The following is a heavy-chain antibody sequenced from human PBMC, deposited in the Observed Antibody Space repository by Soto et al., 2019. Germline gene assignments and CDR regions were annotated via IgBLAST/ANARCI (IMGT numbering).Heavy chain of an antibody. CDR2: IYQSGVT. Sequence: SETLSLTCNMSGDSYSISTYSWSWIRQPPGKALQWIGFIYQSGVTSYNPSLASRVSISLDRSNNQCSLKLKSVTAADTAVYFCAGMPYTSGLRFDPWGPGTLVTVSS. CDR3: AGMPYTSGLRFDP. CDR1: GDSYSISTYS. D-gene: IGHD6-19*01. V-gene: IGHV4-30-2*01. J-gene: IGHJ5*02.